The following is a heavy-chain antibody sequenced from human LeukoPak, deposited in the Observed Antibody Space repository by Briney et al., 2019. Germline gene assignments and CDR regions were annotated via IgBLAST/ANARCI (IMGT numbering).Heavy chain of an antibody. CDR2: IYYNGDT. CDR3: ARLSLGYCSGATCSYSYYYGMDV. Sequence: PSETLSLTCTVSGGSISSNYWSWIRQPPGKGLEWIGYIYYNGDTNYNPSLESRVTISVDTSKNQFSLRLISVTAADTAVYYCARLSLGYCSGATCSYSYYYGMDVWGQGTTVTVSS. V-gene: IGHV4-59*08. J-gene: IGHJ6*02. D-gene: IGHD2-15*01. CDR1: GGSISSNY.